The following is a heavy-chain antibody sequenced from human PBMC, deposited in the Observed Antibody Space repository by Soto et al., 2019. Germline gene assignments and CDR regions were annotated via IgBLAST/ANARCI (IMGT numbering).Heavy chain of an antibody. CDR3: YVSPDWSYGLNQFVSNPIGFY. CDR1: GGTFTRYA. D-gene: IGHD2-21*01. Sequence: QVQLVQSGAEVKNPGSSVKVSCKASGGTFTRYALSWVRQAPGQGVAWLGGIISIFWGVHYAQKLQGRVTITADESTSTAYMELSSLRSEDTAVYFCYVSPDWSYGLNQFVSNPIGFYWGQGTLVSVSS. V-gene: IGHV1-69*01. J-gene: IGHJ4*02. CDR2: IISIFWGV.